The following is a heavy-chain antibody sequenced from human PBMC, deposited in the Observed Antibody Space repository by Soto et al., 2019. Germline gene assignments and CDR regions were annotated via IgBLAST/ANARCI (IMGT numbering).Heavy chain of an antibody. D-gene: IGHD6-19*01. V-gene: IGHV1-3*01. J-gene: IGHJ4*02. CDR3: ARARQWLLSFDY. CDR2: INAGNGNT. Sequence: ASVKVSCKASGYTFTSYAMHWVRQAPGQRLEWMGWINAGNGNTKYSQKFQGRVTITRDTSASTAYMELSSLRSEDTAVYYCARARQWLLSFDYWGQGTLVTVSS. CDR1: GYTFTSYA.